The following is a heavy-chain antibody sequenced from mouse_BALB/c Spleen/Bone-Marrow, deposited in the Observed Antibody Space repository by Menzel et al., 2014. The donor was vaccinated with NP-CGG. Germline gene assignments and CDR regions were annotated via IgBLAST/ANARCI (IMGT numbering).Heavy chain of an antibody. CDR2: IDPETGGT. CDR3: RDYYRYDSYAKDY. J-gene: IGHJ4*01. Sequence: VQLQQSGAELVRPGASVTLSCKASGYTFTDYEMHWVKQTPVHGLEWIGAIDPETGGTAYNQKFKGKATLTADKSSSTAYMELRSLTSEESAVYYCRDYYRYDSYAKDYWGQGTSVTVSS. V-gene: IGHV1-15*01. CDR1: GYTFTDYE. D-gene: IGHD2-14*01.